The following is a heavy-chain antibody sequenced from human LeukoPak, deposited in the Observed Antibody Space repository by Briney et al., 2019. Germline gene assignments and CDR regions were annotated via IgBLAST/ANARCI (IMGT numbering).Heavy chain of an antibody. CDR2: ISSNGGST. CDR3: ARVTTYCGGDCYYYYGMDV. V-gene: IGHV3-64*01. D-gene: IGHD2-21*02. J-gene: IGHJ6*02. CDR1: GSTFSSYA. Sequence: GSLRLSCAASGSTFSSYAMHWVRQAPGKGLEYVSAISSNGGSTYYANSVKGRFTISRDNSKNTLYLQMGSLRAEDMAVYYCARVTTYCGGDCYYYYGMDVWGQGTTVTVSS.